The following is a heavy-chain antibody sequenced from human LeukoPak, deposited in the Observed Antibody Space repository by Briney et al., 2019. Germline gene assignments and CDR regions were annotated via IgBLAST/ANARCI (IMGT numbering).Heavy chain of an antibody. CDR2: IRSKAYGGTT. Sequence: GGSLRLSCTASGFTFGDYAMSWVRQAPGKGLEWVGFIRSKAYGGTTEYAASVKGRFTISRDDSTSIAYLQMNSLKTEDTAVYYCTKGITGTRVEYWGRGTLVTVSS. V-gene: IGHV3-49*04. CDR1: GFTFGDYA. J-gene: IGHJ4*02. D-gene: IGHD1-7*01. CDR3: TKGITGTRVEY.